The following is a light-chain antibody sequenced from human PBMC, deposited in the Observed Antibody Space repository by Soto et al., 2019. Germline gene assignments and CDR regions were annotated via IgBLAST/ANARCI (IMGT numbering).Light chain of an antibody. CDR3: QHYQSGHPIT. J-gene: IGKJ5*01. Sequence: EILLTQSPDTLSLSPGERATLSCRAAQSVGTRLAWYQHKTVQAPRLLISGASSRATGIPDRFTGSGSETSFTLTISRLEPEDFALYYCQHYQSGHPITFGQGTRLE. CDR2: GAS. CDR1: QSVGTR. V-gene: IGKV3-20*01.